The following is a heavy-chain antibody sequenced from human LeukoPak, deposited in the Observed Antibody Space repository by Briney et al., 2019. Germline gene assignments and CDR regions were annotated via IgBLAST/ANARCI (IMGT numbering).Heavy chain of an antibody. V-gene: IGHV3-23*01. D-gene: IGHD3-3*01. Sequence: TGGSLRLSCAASGFTVITNDMTWVRQAPGKGLEWVSAISGSGGSTYYADSVKGRFTISRDNSKNTLYLQMNSLRAEDTAVYYCAKDPRGITIFGVVNHDYRGQGTLVTVSS. CDR1: GFTVITND. CDR2: ISGSGGST. J-gene: IGHJ4*02. CDR3: AKDPRGITIFGVVNHDY.